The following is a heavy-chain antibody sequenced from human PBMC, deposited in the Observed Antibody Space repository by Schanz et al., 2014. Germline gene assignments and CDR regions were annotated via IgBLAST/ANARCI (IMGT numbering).Heavy chain of an antibody. J-gene: IGHJ6*03. CDR2: ISSSSSYI. D-gene: IGHD2-21*02. CDR3: ARPSDSSWYMDV. Sequence: EVQLVESGGGLVKPGGSPRLSCAASGFTFSTYYMNWVRQAPGKGLEWVSSISSSSSYISYADSVKGRFTISRDNAKNSLYLQMNSLRAEDTAVYYCARPSDSSWYMDVWGKGTTVTVSS. V-gene: IGHV3-21*02. CDR1: GFTFSTYY.